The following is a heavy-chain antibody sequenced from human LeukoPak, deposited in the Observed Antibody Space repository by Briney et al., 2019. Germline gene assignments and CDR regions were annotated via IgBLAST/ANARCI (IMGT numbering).Heavy chain of an antibody. CDR1: GFTFSSYW. CDR2: ISWNSGSI. V-gene: IGHV3-9*01. CDR3: AKSTFGGVIGPLDY. J-gene: IGHJ4*02. Sequence: GGSLRLSCAASGFTFSSYWMHWVRQAPGKGLEWVSGISWNSGSIGYADSVKGRFTISRDNAKNSLYLQMNSLRAEDTALYYCAKSTFGGVIGPLDYWGQGTLVTVSS. D-gene: IGHD3-16*02.